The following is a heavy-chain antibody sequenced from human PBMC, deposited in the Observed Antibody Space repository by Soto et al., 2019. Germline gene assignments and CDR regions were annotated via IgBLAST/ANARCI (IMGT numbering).Heavy chain of an antibody. V-gene: IGHV4-59*01. CDR1: GGSISSYY. CDR3: ARDRNEFDY. J-gene: IGHJ4*02. CDR2: IYYSGST. D-gene: IGHD2-8*01. Sequence: QVQLQESGPGLVKPSETLSLTCTVSGGSISSYYWSWIRQPPGKGLEWIGYIYYSGSTNYNPSLTSRVTISVDTSKNQFSLKLSSVTAADTAVYYCARDRNEFDYWGQGTLVTVSS.